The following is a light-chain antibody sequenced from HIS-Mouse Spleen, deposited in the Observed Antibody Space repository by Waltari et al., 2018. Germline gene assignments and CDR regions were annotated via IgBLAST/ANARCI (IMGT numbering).Light chain of an antibody. CDR1: SSDVGGYTS. CDR3: SSYAGSNNLV. Sequence: QSALTQPPSASGSPGQSVTISCTGTSSDVGGYTSVSWSQQHPGKAPKLMIYEVSKRPSGVPDRFSGSKSGNTASLTVSGLQAEDEADYYCSSYAGSNNLVFGGGTKLTVL. V-gene: IGLV2-8*01. J-gene: IGLJ2*01. CDR2: EVS.